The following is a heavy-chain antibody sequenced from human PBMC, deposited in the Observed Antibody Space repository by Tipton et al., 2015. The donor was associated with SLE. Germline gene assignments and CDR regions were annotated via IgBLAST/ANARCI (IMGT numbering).Heavy chain of an antibody. V-gene: IGHV1-2*06. CDR2: INPNSGGT. CDR1: GYTFTGYY. Sequence: QVQLVQSGAEVKKPGASVKVSCKASGYTFTGYYVHWVRQAPGQGLEWMGRINPNSGGTNYAQNFQGRVTMTRDTSISTAYMDLTSLRSDDTAVYYCARGRAKVDTDLYWHFDLWGRGTLVTVSS. CDR3: ARGRAKVDTDLYWHFDL. J-gene: IGHJ2*01. D-gene: IGHD5-18*01.